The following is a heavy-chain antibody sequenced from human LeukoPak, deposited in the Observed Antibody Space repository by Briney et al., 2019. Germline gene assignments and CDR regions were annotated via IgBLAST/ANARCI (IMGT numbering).Heavy chain of an antibody. V-gene: IGHV1-18*01. CDR3: ARDKGYYDSSGSLI. D-gene: IGHD3-22*01. J-gene: IGHJ4*02. CDR2: ISAYNGNT. CDR1: GYTFTSYG. Sequence: GASVKVSCKASGYTFTSYGISWVRQAPGQGLEWMGWISAYNGNTNYAQKLQGRVTMTTDTSTSTAYMELRNLRSDDTAVYYCARDKGYYDSSGSLIWGQGTLVTVSS.